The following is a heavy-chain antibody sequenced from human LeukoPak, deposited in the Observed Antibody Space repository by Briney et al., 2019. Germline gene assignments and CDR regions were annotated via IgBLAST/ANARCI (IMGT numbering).Heavy chain of an antibody. CDR2: MSSGGTYI. Sequence: PGGSLRLSCTASGFTFSNHAMTWVRQAPGKRLEWVSSMSSGGTYIYYADSVRGRFTISRDNAKNSLYLVMNSLRAEDTATYVVQWGQGTLVTVSS. J-gene: IGHJ4*02. CDR3: Q. V-gene: IGHV3-21*01. D-gene: IGHD2-15*01. CDR1: GFTFSNHA.